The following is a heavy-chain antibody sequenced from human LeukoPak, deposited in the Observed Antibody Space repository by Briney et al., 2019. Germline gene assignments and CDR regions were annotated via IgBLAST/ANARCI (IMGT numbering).Heavy chain of an antibody. V-gene: IGHV1-2*02. CDR1: GYTFTSYD. CDR2: INPNSGGT. Sequence: ASVKVSCKASGYTFTSYDINWVRQATGQGLEWMGWINPNSGGTNYAQKFQGRVTMTRDTSISTAYMELSRLRSDDTAVYYCARWWGIAVAADYWGQGTLVTVSS. CDR3: ARWWGIAVAADY. D-gene: IGHD6-19*01. J-gene: IGHJ4*02.